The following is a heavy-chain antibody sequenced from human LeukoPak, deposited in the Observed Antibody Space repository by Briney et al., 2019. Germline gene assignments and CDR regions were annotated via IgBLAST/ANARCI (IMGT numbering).Heavy chain of an antibody. D-gene: IGHD3-10*01. Sequence: GGSLRLSCAVSGLTFTNAWMSWVRQAPGKGLEWVGRIKSKTEGGTVEYAAPVKGRFTVLRDDSRNILYLQMNSLKPEDTAAYYCTTYMVRGTFFYGMDVGGKGPTVTVSS. CDR3: TTYMVRGTFFYGMDV. CDR1: GLTFTNAW. J-gene: IGHJ6*04. V-gene: IGHV3-15*01. CDR2: IKSKTEGGTV.